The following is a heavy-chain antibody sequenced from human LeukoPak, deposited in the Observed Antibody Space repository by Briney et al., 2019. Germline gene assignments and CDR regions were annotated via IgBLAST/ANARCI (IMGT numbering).Heavy chain of an antibody. CDR3: ARSDSSGYFFGNY. D-gene: IGHD3-22*01. Sequence: SVKVSCKASGGTFSSYAISWVRQAPGQRLEWMGGIIPIFGTANYAQKFQGRVTITTDESTSTAYMELSSLRSEDTAVYYCARSDSSGYFFGNYWGQGTLVTVSS. CDR2: IIPIFGTA. J-gene: IGHJ4*02. V-gene: IGHV1-69*05. CDR1: GGTFSSYA.